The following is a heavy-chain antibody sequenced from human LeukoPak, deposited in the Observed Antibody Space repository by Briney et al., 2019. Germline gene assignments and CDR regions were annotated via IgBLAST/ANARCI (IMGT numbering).Heavy chain of an antibody. CDR1: CGSFSGYY. CDR3: ARGLTYYYDSSGYEALNY. Sequence: SETLSLTCAVYCGSFSGYYWSWIRQPPGKGLEWIGELNHSGSTNYNPSLKSRVTISVDTSKNQFSLKLSSVTAADTAVYYCARGLTYYYDSSGYEALNYWGQGTLVTVSS. CDR2: LNHSGST. J-gene: IGHJ4*02. V-gene: IGHV4-34*01. D-gene: IGHD3-22*01.